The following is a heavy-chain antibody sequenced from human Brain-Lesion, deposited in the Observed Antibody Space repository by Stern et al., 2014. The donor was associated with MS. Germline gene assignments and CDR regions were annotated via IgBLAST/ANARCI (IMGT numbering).Heavy chain of an antibody. J-gene: IGHJ4*02. V-gene: IGHV4-31*03. D-gene: IGHD3-3*01. CDR2: IFNRWST. Sequence: VQLEESGPGLVKPSQTLSLTCTVSGGSISSGNYYWSWIRQTPGTGLEWIGSIFNRWSTYHNPPLKSRVTTSIDTSKNQFSLKLSSVTAADTAVYYCARGSREVLLPRFYFDYWGQGTLVTVSS. CDR3: ARGSREVLLPRFYFDY. CDR1: GGSISSGNYY.